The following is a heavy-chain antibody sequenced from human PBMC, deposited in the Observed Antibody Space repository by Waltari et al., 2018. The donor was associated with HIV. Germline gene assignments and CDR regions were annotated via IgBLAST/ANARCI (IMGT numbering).Heavy chain of an antibody. CDR2: VNPNTGGT. V-gene: IGHV1-2*02. D-gene: IGHD1-26*01. CDR3: ARPVLGATYYVDY. J-gene: IGHJ4*02. Sequence: QVQLVQSGAEVTKPGASVKVSCKASGYTFTAYYMHWVRQAPGHGLEWMGWVNPNTGGTNYAQKFQGRVTMTSDTSISTAYMELTGLGSDDTAIYFCARPVLGATYYVDYWGQGTLISVSS. CDR1: GYTFTAYY.